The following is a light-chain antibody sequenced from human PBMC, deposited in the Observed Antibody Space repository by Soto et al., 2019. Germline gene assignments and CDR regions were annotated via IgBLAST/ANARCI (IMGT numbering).Light chain of an antibody. J-gene: IGKJ1*01. CDR3: QQYGGSPRT. Sequence: EIVVTQSPGTLSLSPGERATLSCRASQSVSSSSLAWYQQKRGQAPRLLIHGASNRATGIPDRFSGSGSGTDFTLTISRLEPEDFAVYYCQQYGGSPRTFGQGTKVEVK. CDR1: QSVSSSS. CDR2: GAS. V-gene: IGKV3-20*01.